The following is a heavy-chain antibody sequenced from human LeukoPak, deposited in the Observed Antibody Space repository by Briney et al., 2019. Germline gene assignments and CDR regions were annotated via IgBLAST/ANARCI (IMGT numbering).Heavy chain of an antibody. Sequence: SETLSLTCTVSGGSISSSSYYWGWIRQPPGKGLEWFGSIYYSGSTYYNPSLKSRVTISVDTSKNQFSLKLSSVTAADTAVYYCARDLRVVVAAYFDYWGQGTLVTVSS. CDR1: GGSISSSSYY. V-gene: IGHV4-39*07. D-gene: IGHD2-15*01. J-gene: IGHJ4*02. CDR3: ARDLRVVVAAYFDY. CDR2: IYYSGST.